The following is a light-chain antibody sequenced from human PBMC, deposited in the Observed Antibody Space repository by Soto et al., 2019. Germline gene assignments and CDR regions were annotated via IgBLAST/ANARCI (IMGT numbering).Light chain of an antibody. Sequence: QSVLTQTPSASGTPGQRVTISCSGSNSNMGRNYVYWYQQVPGTAPKLLMYRNDVQPSGVPDRITGSKSGTSASLAISGLRSEDEADYYCAVWDNSLNGVAFGGGTKLTVL. CDR1: NSNMGRNY. CDR3: AVWDNSLNGVA. V-gene: IGLV1-47*01. J-gene: IGLJ2*01. CDR2: RND.